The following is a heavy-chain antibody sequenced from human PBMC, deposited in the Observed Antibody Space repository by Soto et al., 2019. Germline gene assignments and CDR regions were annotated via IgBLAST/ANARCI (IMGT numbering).Heavy chain of an antibody. CDR1: GFNFRSYG. Sequence: QVQLVESGGGVVQPGRSLRLSCAASGFNFRSYGMYWVRQAPGKGLEWVAVISDDGSYKYYKDAVKGRFTISRDNSKNTVDLQMNSLKSEDTAVYYCAKWRITETTHDGFDIWGQGTMVTVSS. CDR3: AKWRITETTHDGFDI. CDR2: ISDDGSYK. D-gene: IGHD1-20*01. J-gene: IGHJ3*02. V-gene: IGHV3-30*18.